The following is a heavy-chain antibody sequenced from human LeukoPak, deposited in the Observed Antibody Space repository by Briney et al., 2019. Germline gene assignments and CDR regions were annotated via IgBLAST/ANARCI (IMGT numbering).Heavy chain of an antibody. V-gene: IGHV3-30*18. D-gene: IGHD3-16*01. Sequence: GTSLRLSCAASGFPFSDYGMYWVRQAPGKGLEWLAVISHDGSNKHYADSVKGRITISRDNSMNTLYLQMNSLTAEDTAVYYCAKVRWGSDNALDSWGQGTLVTGSS. J-gene: IGHJ4*02. CDR2: ISHDGSNK. CDR1: GFPFSDYG. CDR3: AKVRWGSDNALDS.